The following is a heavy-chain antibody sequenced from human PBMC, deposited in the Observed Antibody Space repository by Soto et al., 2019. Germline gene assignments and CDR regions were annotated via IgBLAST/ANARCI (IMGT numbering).Heavy chain of an antibody. J-gene: IGHJ4*02. CDR3: AREYYGLLTGYYTDY. CDR2: ISGDGVTP. CDR1: GFPLSSYW. Sequence: EVQLVESGGDLVQRGGPLRLPCEASGFPLSSYWMHWVRQPQGRGLDWVAGISGDGVTPYYADSVTGRFTVSRDNAKNTLSLQISGLRAEDTAVYYCAREYYGLLTGYYTDYWGQGTLVSVSS. V-gene: IGHV3-74*01. D-gene: IGHD3-9*01.